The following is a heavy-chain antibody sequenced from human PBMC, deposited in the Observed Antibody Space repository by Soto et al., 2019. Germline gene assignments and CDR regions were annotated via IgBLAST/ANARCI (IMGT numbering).Heavy chain of an antibody. CDR2: IYYSGST. D-gene: IGHD3-16*02. J-gene: IGHJ4*02. Sequence: QVQLQESGPGLVKPSQTLSLTFTVSGGSISSGGYYWSWIRQHPGKGLEWIGDIYYSGSTYYNPSLKSRVTISVDTYKNQFSLKLSSVTAADTAVYYCARQGIMITFGGVIVQEYYFDYWGQGTLVTVSS. CDR3: ARQGIMITFGGVIVQEYYFDY. V-gene: IGHV4-31*03. CDR1: GGSISSGGYY.